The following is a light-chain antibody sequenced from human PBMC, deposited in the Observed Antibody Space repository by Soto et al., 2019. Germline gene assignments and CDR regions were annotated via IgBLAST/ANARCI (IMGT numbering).Light chain of an antibody. Sequence: QSVLTQPASVSGSPGQSVTISCTGSSXDVGTYNLVSWYQQHPGKPPKLMIYEVSKRASGVSNRFSGSKSGNTASLTISGLQAEDEANYYCCSHAGGSTYVFGIGTKVTVL. V-gene: IGLV2-23*02. CDR3: CSHAGGSTYV. J-gene: IGLJ1*01. CDR1: SXDVGTYNL. CDR2: EVS.